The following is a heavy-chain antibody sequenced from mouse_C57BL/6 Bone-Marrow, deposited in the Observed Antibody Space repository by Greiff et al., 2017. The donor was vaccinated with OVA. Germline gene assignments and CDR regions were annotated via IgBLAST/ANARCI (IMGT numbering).Heavy chain of an antibody. Sequence: VQLQQPGAELVRPGSSVKLSCKASGYTFTSYWMHWVKQRPIQGLEWIGNIDPSDSETPSNQKFKDKATLTVDKSSSTAYMQLSSLTSEDAAVYYCARDDYERFAYWGQGTLVTVSA. CDR3: ARDDYERFAY. CDR1: GYTFTSYW. CDR2: IDPSDSET. J-gene: IGHJ3*01. V-gene: IGHV1-52*01. D-gene: IGHD2-4*01.